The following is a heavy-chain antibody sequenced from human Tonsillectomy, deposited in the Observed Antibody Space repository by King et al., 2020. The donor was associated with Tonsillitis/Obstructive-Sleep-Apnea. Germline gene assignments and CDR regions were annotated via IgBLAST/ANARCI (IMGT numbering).Heavy chain of an antibody. V-gene: IGHV4-39*01. CDR3: AVTGTTADYYYYYYMDV. J-gene: IGHJ6*03. CDR2: IYYSGST. CDR1: GGSISTSSYY. Sequence: QLQESGPGLVKPSETLALTFTFSGGSISTSSYYWGWIRQPPGKGLGGIGSIYYSGSTYYNPSLKSRVTISVDTSKNQFSLKLSSVTAADTAVYYYAVTGTTADYYYYYYMDV. D-gene: IGHD1-7*01.